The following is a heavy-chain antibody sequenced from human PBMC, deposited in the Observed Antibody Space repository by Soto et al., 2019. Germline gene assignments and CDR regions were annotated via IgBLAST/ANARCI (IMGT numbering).Heavy chain of an antibody. CDR3: ARDRDSSGYYSGTFDY. J-gene: IGHJ4*02. CDR1: GYTFTSHA. V-gene: IGHV1-3*01. D-gene: IGHD3-22*01. CDR2: INAGNGNT. Sequence: ASVKVSCKASGYTFTSHAMHWVRQAPGQRLEWMGWINAGNGNTKYSQKFQGRVTITRDTSASTAYMELSSLRSEDTAVYYCARDRDSSGYYSGTFDYWGQGTLVTVSS.